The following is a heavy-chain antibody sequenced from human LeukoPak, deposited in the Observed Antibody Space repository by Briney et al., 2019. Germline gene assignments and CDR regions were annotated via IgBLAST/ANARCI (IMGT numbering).Heavy chain of an antibody. Sequence: GGSLRLSCAASGFTFSSYGMHWVRQAPGKGLEWVAVISYDGSNKYYADSVKGRFTISRDNSKNTLYLQMNSLRAEDTAVYYRAKEKPRYSYGTGSFDYWGQGTLVTVSS. CDR2: ISYDGSNK. CDR3: AKEKPRYSYGTGSFDY. J-gene: IGHJ4*02. D-gene: IGHD5-18*01. CDR1: GFTFSSYG. V-gene: IGHV3-30*18.